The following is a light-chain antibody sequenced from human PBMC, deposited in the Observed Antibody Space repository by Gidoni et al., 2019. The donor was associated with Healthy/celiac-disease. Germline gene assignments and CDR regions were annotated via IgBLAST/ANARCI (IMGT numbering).Light chain of an antibody. V-gene: IGKV1-33*01. CDR3: QQYDNLRCS. J-gene: IGKJ2*04. CDR2: DAS. Sequence: SASVGDRVTITCQASQDISNYLNWYQQKPGKAPKLLIYDASNLETGVPSRFSGSGSGTDFTFTISSLQPEDIATYYCQQYDNLRCSFGQGTKLEIK. CDR1: QDISNY.